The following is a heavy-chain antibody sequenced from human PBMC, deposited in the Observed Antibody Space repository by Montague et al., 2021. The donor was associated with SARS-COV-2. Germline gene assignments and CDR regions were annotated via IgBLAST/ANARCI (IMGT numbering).Heavy chain of an antibody. CDR3: VREMYGLTVTTYGLEI. CDR1: GGSIRSSDNY. V-gene: IGHV4-31*03. Sequence: TLSLTCTVSGGSIRSSDNYWSWIRQHPGKGLEWIGYICSSGTTYYNPSLRSRVTISVDTSKKQLSLKPSSVTAADTAVCYCVREMYGLTVTTYGLEIWGQGTMVSVSS. J-gene: IGHJ3*02. D-gene: IGHD1-14*01. CDR2: ICSSGTT.